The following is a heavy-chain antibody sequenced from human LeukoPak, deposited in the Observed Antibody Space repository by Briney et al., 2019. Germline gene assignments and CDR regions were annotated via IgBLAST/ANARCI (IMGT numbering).Heavy chain of an antibody. J-gene: IGHJ4*02. CDR2: ISYDGSNK. D-gene: IGHD3-22*01. Sequence: GGSLRLSCAAWGFTFSRYDVRGVRRAPGKGVEGVAVISYDGSNKYYADSVKRRFTISRDNSKNTLYLQMNSLRAEDTAVYYCAKDRGSSGYYPDYWGQGTLVTVSS. CDR3: AKDRGSSGYYPDY. CDR1: GFTFSRYD. V-gene: IGHV3-30*18.